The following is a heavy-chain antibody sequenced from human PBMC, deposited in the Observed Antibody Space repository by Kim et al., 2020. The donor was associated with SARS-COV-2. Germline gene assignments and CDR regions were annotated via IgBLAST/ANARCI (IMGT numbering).Heavy chain of an antibody. CDR3: ARDRGGYGATNWFDP. J-gene: IGHJ5*02. CDR2: ISAYNGNT. V-gene: IGHV1-18*01. CDR1: GYTFTSYG. D-gene: IGHD5-18*01. Sequence: ASVKVSCKASGYTFTSYGISWVRQAPGQGLEWMGWISAYNGNTNYAQKLQGRVTMTTDTSTSTAYMELRSLRSDDTAVYYCARDRGGYGATNWFDPWGQGTLVTVSS.